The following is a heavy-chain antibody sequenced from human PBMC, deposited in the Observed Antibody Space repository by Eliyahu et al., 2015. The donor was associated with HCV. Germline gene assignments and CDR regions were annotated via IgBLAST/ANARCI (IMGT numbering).Heavy chain of an antibody. J-gene: IGHJ6*02. CDR2: INHSGST. CDR3: ARGRWVGYCSSTSCYGRYYGMDV. CDR1: GGSFXGXD. Sequence: QVQLQQWGAGLLKPSETLSLTCAVYGGSFXGXDWXWXRKPPGKGLEWIGEINHSGSTXYNPSLKSRVTISVXTSKNQFSLKLSSVTAADTAVYYCARGRWVGYCSSTSCYGRYYGMDVWGQGTTVTVSS. V-gene: IGHV4-34*01. D-gene: IGHD2-2*01.